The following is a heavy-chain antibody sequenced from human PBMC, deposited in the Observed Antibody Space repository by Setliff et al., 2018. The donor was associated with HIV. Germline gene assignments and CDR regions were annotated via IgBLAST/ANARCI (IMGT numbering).Heavy chain of an antibody. J-gene: IGHJ4*02. V-gene: IGHV1-69*02. CDR2: IIPILGIA. D-gene: IGHD6-13*01. CDR3: ATGRIPGIPAVIVY. CDR1: GGTFSSYT. Sequence: SVKVSCKASGGTFSSYTISWVRQAPGQGLEWMGRIIPILGIANYAQKFQGRVTITADESTSTAYMELSSLRSEDTAVYYCATGRIPGIPAVIVYWGQGTLVTVSS.